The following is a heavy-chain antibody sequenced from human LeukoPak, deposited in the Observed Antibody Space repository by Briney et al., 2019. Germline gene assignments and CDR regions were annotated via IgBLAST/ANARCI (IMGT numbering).Heavy chain of an antibody. D-gene: IGHD2-15*01. V-gene: IGHV1-18*01. CDR1: GYTFASHG. CDR2: ISVEIGNT. CDR3: ASDRLGYCGGGSCLLFDF. J-gene: IGHJ4*02. Sequence: GASVKVSCKASGYTFASHGFSWVRQAPGQGLEWMGWISVEIGNTNCAPSLQGRVSMTRDISTSTVYMELTSLRSDETAVYYCASDRLGYCGGGSCLLFDFWGQGTKVTVSS.